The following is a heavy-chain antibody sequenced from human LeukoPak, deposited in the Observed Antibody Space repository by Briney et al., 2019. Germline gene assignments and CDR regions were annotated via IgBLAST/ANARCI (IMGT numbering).Heavy chain of an antibody. CDR3: AKGDCSSTSCYSEYYYYGMDV. CDR2: ISGSGGST. D-gene: IGHD2-2*02. J-gene: IGHJ6*04. V-gene: IGHV3-23*01. CDR1: RFTFSSYA. Sequence: PGGSLRLSCAASRFTFSSYAMSWVRQAPGKGLEWVSAISGSGGSTYYADSVKGRFTISRDNSKNTLYLQMNSLRAEDTAVYYCAKGDCSSTSCYSEYYYYGMDVWGKGTTVTVPS.